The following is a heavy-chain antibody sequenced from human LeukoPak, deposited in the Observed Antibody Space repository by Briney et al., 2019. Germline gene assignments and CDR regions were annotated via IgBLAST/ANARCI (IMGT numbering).Heavy chain of an antibody. CDR2: ISSNGDNT. Sequence: GGSLRLSCAASGFTISSYSMHWVRQAPGKGLEYVSAISSNGDNTYYANSVKGRFTISRDNSKNTLYLQMASLRGEDTALYYCARAPREGFSGSYHDYWGQGTLVTVSS. CDR3: ARAPREGFSGSYHDY. CDR1: GFTISSYS. J-gene: IGHJ4*02. V-gene: IGHV3-64*01. D-gene: IGHD1-26*01.